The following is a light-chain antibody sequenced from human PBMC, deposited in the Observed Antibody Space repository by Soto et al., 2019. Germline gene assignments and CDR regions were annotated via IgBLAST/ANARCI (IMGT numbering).Light chain of an antibody. CDR2: EVN. Sequence: QSVLTQPASLYGSPGPSITISCTGTSSDIGAYDYVSWFQQHPGKAPKLMISEVNNRPSGVSNRVSGSKSGNTAYLTISGHKVEDDSENFMSSFTTGSTHGCGTGSKVAVL. CDR1: SSDIGAYDY. CDR3: SSFTTGSTHG. J-gene: IGLJ1*01. V-gene: IGLV2-14*01.